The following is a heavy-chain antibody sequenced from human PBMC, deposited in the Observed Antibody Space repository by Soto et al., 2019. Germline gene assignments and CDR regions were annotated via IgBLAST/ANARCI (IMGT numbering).Heavy chain of an antibody. D-gene: IGHD3-22*01. CDR2: INIGGDNT. CDR1: GYNFNKYA. Sequence: SLRLSCVGSGYNFNKYAVSWVRQAPGKGLEWVSAINIGGDNTFYTDSVKGRFTISRDNSKNMLYLEMNSLTAEDTAVYYCARRAYYFDGTGPHAFAIWGQGTRVTVSS. CDR3: ARRAYYFDGTGPHAFAI. J-gene: IGHJ3*02. V-gene: IGHV3-23*01.